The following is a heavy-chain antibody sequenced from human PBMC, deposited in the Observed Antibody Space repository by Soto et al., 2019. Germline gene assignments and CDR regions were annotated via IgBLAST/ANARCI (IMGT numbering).Heavy chain of an antibody. Sequence: GGSLRLSCAASGFTFDDYAMHWVRQAPGKGLEWVSGISWNSGSIGYADSVKGRFTISRDNAKNSLYLQMNSLRAEDTALYYCAKGGSPDIVVVPAARLYYYYMDVWGKGTTVTVSS. D-gene: IGHD2-2*01. V-gene: IGHV3-9*01. CDR1: GFTFDDYA. J-gene: IGHJ6*03. CDR3: AKGGSPDIVVVPAARLYYYYMDV. CDR2: ISWNSGSI.